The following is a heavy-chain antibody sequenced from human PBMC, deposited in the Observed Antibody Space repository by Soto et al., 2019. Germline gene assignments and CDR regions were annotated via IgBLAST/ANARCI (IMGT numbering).Heavy chain of an antibody. Sequence: ASVKVSCKASGYTFTGYYMHWVRQAPGQGLEWMGWINPNSGGTNYAQKFQGWVTMTRDTSISTAYMELSRLRSDDTAVYYCARDRGGNCGSGSYYDYWGQGTLVTVSS. CDR1: GYTFTGYY. J-gene: IGHJ4*02. CDR3: ARDRGGNCGSGSYYDY. V-gene: IGHV1-2*04. D-gene: IGHD3-10*01. CDR2: INPNSGGT.